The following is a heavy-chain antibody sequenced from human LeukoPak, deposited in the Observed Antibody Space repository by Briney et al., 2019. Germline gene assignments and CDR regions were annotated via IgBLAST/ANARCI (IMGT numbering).Heavy chain of an antibody. CDR2: ISYDGSDK. CDR1: GFTFSRYA. V-gene: IGHV3-30-3*01. CDR3: ANSIRFYCSGGSCSGDGFDY. J-gene: IGHJ4*02. D-gene: IGHD2-15*01. Sequence: PGGSLRLSCAASGFTFSRYAMHWVRQAPGKGLEWVAVISYDGSDKYYADSVKGRFTISRDNSKNTLYLQMNSLRADDAAVYYCANSIRFYCSGGSCSGDGFDYWGQGTLVIVSS.